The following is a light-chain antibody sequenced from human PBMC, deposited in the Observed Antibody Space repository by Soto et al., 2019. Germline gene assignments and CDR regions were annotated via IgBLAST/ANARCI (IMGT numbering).Light chain of an antibody. J-gene: IGKJ3*01. CDR1: QSVSSNS. Sequence: EIVLTQSPGALSLSPGQRATLSCRAGQSVSSNSLAWYQQKPGQAPRLLIYGASNRAIGISDRFSGSRSGTDLTLTISRLEPEDSAVYYCHQYGDSPFTFGPGTKVEI. CDR3: HQYGDSPFT. V-gene: IGKV3-20*01. CDR2: GAS.